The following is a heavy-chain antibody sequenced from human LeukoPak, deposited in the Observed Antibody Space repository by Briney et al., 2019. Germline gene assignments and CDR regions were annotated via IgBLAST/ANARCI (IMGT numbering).Heavy chain of an antibody. J-gene: IGHJ3*02. Sequence: ASVKVSCKASGYTFTGYFMHWVRQAPGQGLEWMGWINPNSGGTNYAQKFQGRVTMTRDTSISTAYMELSRLRSDDTAIYYCARSFRLLGYCSRTICYDVFNIWAKGKMVTVSS. D-gene: IGHD2-2*01. CDR1: GYTFTGYF. CDR3: ARSFRLLGYCSRTICYDVFNI. CDR2: INPNSGGT. V-gene: IGHV1-2*02.